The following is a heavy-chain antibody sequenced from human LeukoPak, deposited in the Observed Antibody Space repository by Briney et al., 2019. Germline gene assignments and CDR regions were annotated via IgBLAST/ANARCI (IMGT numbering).Heavy chain of an antibody. Sequence: GGSLRLSCAASGCTFSIYWIHWVRQAPGKVLVWVSRINSDGSITSYADSMKGRFTISRDNAKTTLYLQMNSLRAEDPAVYYCARDYLWGQGTLVTVSS. V-gene: IGHV3-74*01. CDR2: INSDGSIT. D-gene: IGHD4-23*01. J-gene: IGHJ4*02. CDR3: ARDYL. CDR1: GCTFSIYW.